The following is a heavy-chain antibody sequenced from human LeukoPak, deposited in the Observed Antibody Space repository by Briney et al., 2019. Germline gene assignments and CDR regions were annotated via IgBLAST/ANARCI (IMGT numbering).Heavy chain of an antibody. D-gene: IGHD4-11*01. Sequence: GGSLRLSCAASGFTFSAYAMSWVRQAPGKGLEWVSTLSGSGEIVRYADSVRGRFTISRDNSENTLYLQMNSLRAEDTAVYYCAKDSVDSDYYTCRHSWGQGVLVTVSS. CDR2: LSGSGEIV. J-gene: IGHJ4*02. CDR1: GFTFSAYA. V-gene: IGHV3-23*01. CDR3: AKDSVDSDYYTCRHS.